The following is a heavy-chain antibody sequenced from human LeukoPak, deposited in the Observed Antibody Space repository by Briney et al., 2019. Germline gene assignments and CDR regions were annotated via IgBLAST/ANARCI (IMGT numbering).Heavy chain of an antibody. Sequence: ASVKISCKVSGYTFTNYYMHWVQQAPGKGLEWMGLVDSEDGETIYAEKFQGRVTITADTSTDTAYMELSSLRSEDTAVYYCARTTVVNGNWFDPWGQGTLVTVSS. CDR1: GYTFTNYY. V-gene: IGHV1-69-2*01. CDR2: VDSEDGET. CDR3: ARTTVVNGNWFDP. D-gene: IGHD4-23*01. J-gene: IGHJ5*02.